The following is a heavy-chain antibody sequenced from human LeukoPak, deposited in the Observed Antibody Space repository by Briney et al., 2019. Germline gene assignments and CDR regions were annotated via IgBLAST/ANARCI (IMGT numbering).Heavy chain of an antibody. V-gene: IGHV3-21*01. CDR3: ARESIAVAGMDSYCFDY. D-gene: IGHD6-19*01. J-gene: IGHJ4*02. Sequence: GGSLRLSCAASGFTFSSYAMSWVRQAPGKGLEWVSSISSSSSYIYYADSVKGRFTFSRDNAKNSLYLQMNSLRAEDTAVYYCARESIAVAGMDSYCFDYWGQGTLVTVSS. CDR1: GFTFSSYA. CDR2: ISSSSSYI.